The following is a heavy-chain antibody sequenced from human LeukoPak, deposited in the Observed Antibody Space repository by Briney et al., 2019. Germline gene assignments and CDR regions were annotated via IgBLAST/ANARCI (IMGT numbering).Heavy chain of an antibody. V-gene: IGHV3-33*01. CDR3: ARRFDY. J-gene: IGHJ4*02. CDR1: RFTFSSYG. CDR2: IWYDGSNK. Sequence: GGSLRLSCAASRFTFSSYGMHWVRQAPGKGLEWVAVIWYDGSNKYYADSVKGRFTISGDNSKNTLYLQRNSLRAEDTAVYYCARRFDYWGQGILVTVSS.